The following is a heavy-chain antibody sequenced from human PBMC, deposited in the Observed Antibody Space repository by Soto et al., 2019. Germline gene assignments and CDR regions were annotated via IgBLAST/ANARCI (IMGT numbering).Heavy chain of an antibody. D-gene: IGHD1-26*01. V-gene: IGHV3-33*01. Sequence: QVQLGESGGGVGQPGWSLRLSCAASGFTFSTYGMHWVRQAPGKGLEWVAVIWYDGSNKYYADSVKGRFTIYRDNSKNTLYRQMNSLRAEDTAVYYCARDGSGSTHQFDYWGQGTLVTVSS. CDR1: GFTFSTYG. CDR2: IWYDGSNK. J-gene: IGHJ4*02. CDR3: ARDGSGSTHQFDY.